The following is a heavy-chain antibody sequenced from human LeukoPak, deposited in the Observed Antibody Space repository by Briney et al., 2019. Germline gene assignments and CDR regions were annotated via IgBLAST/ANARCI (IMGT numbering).Heavy chain of an antibody. CDR1: GFTFSSYG. CDR3: AKGGITRFDY. J-gene: IGHJ4*02. Sequence: PGGSLRLSCAASGFTFSSYGMHWVRQAPGKGLEWVAFIRYDGSNKYYADSVKGRFAISRDNSKNTLYLQMNSLRAEDTAVYYCAKGGITRFDYWGQGTLVTVSS. V-gene: IGHV3-30*02. CDR2: IRYDGSNK. D-gene: IGHD1-14*01.